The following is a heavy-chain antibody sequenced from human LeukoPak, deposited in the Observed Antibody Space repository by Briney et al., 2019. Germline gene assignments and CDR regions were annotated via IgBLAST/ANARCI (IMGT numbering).Heavy chain of an antibody. CDR2: IYYSGST. CDR1: GGSISSSSYY. Sequence: SETLSLTCTVSGGSISSSSYYWGWIRQPPGTGLEWIGSIYYSGSTYYNPSLKSRVTISVDTSKNQFSLKLSSVTAADTAMYYCARHAPEGGLYDYVWGSYRPPRAHYYYYMDVWGKGTTVTISS. D-gene: IGHD3-16*02. V-gene: IGHV4-39*01. CDR3: ARHAPEGGLYDYVWGSYRPPRAHYYYYMDV. J-gene: IGHJ6*03.